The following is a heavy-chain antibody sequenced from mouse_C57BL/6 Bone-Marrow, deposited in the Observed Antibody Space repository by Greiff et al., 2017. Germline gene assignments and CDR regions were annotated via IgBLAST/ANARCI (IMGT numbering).Heavy chain of an antibody. CDR3: ARGYDYEDY. D-gene: IGHD2-4*01. CDR1: GYTFPSYW. J-gene: IGHJ2*01. Sequence: QVQLQQPGAELVRPGTSVKLSCKASGYTFPSYWMHWVKQRPGQGLEWIGVIDPSDSYTNYNQKFKGKATLTVDTSSSTAYMQLSSLTSEDSAVYYCARGYDYEDYWGQGTTLTVSS. V-gene: IGHV1-59*01. CDR2: IDPSDSYT.